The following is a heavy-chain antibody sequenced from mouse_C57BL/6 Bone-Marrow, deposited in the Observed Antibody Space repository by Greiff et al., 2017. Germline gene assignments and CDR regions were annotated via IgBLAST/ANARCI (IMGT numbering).Heavy chain of an antibody. CDR2: IDPSDSYT. CDR1: GYTFTSYW. Sequence: QVQLQQPGAELVMPGASVKLSCKASGYTFTSYWMHWVKQRPGQGLEWIGEIDPSDSYTNYNQKFKGKSTLTVDKSSSTAYMQLSSLTSEDSAVYYCAREGGWGVDYWGQGTTLTVSS. D-gene: IGHD3-2*02. V-gene: IGHV1-69*01. CDR3: AREGGWGVDY. J-gene: IGHJ2*01.